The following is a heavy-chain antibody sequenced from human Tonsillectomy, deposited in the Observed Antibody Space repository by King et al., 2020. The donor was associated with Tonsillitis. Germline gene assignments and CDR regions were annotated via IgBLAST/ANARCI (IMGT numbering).Heavy chain of an antibody. CDR2: IYYGGNT. V-gene: IGHV4-39*01. D-gene: IGHD1-7*01. Sequence: QLQESGPGLVKPSETLSLTCTVSGGSIRSSSSYWGWIRPPPGPGLEWIGNIYYGGNTYYNPSLKSRVTISVDTSKNQFSLQLSSATAADTAVYYCARLSSITGTKADYYYYMDVWGKGTTVTVSS. J-gene: IGHJ6*03. CDR1: GGSIRSSSSY. CDR3: ARLSSITGTKADYYYYMDV.